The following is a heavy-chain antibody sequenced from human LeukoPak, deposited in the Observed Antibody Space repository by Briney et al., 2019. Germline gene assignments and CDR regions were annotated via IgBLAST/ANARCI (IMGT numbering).Heavy chain of an antibody. Sequence: PGRSLRLSCAASGFTFSSYGMHWVRQAPGKGLEWVAVISYDGSNKYYADSVKGRFTSSRDNSKNTLYLQMNSLRAEDTAVYYCALIPWCSSTSCYDYWGQGTLVTVSS. J-gene: IGHJ4*01. V-gene: IGHV3-30*03. CDR1: GFTFSSYG. D-gene: IGHD2-2*01. CDR3: ALIPWCSSTSCYDY. CDR2: ISYDGSNK.